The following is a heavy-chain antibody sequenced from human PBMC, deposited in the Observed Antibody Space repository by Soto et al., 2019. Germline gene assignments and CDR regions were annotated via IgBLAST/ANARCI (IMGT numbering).Heavy chain of an antibody. CDR2: IYPGDSDT. Sequence: QPLKICCKGSGYSFSNYWIGWVRQMPGKGPEWMGIIYPGDSDTRYSPSFQGQVTISADTSISTAYLRWSSLRASDTAIYYCARRGTREWFDPWGQGTLVTVSS. CDR3: ARRGTREWFDP. J-gene: IGHJ5*02. CDR1: GYSFSNYW. V-gene: IGHV5-51*01. D-gene: IGHD1-26*01.